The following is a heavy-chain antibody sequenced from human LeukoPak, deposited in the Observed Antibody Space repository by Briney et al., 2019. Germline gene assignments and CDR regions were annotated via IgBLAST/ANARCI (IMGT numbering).Heavy chain of an antibody. V-gene: IGHV1-24*01. CDR3: ATEKKDYDSSDNYD. D-gene: IGHD3-22*01. Sequence: ASVKVSCKVSGYTLTELSMYWVRQTPGKGLEWVGGFDPEDGEAIYAQKFQGRVTMTADTSTDTAYMELSSLRSEDTAVYYCATEKKDYDSSDNYDWGKGTMVTVSS. J-gene: IGHJ6*04. CDR1: GYTLTELS. CDR2: FDPEDGEA.